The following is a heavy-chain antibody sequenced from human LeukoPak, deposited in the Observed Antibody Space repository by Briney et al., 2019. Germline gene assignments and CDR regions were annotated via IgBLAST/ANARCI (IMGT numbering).Heavy chain of an antibody. J-gene: IGHJ4*02. CDR1: GGSISSYY. D-gene: IGHD6-13*01. V-gene: IGHV4-4*07. CDR3: AREPLPGIAAAGTFYFDY. Sequence: SETLSLTCTVSGGSISSYYWSWIRQPAGKGLEWIGRIYTSGSTNYNPSLKSRVTMSVDTSKNQFSLKLSSATAADTAVYYCAREPLPGIAAAGTFYFDYWGQGTLVTVSS. CDR2: IYTSGST.